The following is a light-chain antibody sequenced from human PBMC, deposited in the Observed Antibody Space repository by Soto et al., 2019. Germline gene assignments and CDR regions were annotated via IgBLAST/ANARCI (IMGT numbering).Light chain of an antibody. CDR2: EVN. Sequence: QSALTQPASVSGSPGQSITISCTGTSSDIGGYNYVSWYQQHPGKAPRLIIYEVNNRPSGVSIRFSGSKSGNTASLTISGLQAEDEADYYCSSYTSRSTLGVFGTGTKLTVL. V-gene: IGLV2-14*01. CDR1: SSDIGGYNY. J-gene: IGLJ1*01. CDR3: SSYTSRSTLGV.